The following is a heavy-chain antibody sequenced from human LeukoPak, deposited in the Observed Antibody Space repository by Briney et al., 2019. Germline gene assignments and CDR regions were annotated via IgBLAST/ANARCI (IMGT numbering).Heavy chain of an antibody. Sequence: ASVKVSCKASGYTFTGYYMLWVRQAPGQGLEWMGWINPNSGGTNYAQKFQGRVTMTRDTSISTAYMELSRLRSDDTAVYYCARELNYYDSSGYYIPDYWGQGTLVTVSS. CDR2: INPNSGGT. V-gene: IGHV1-2*02. D-gene: IGHD3-22*01. J-gene: IGHJ4*02. CDR3: ARELNYYDSSGYYIPDY. CDR1: GYTFTGYY.